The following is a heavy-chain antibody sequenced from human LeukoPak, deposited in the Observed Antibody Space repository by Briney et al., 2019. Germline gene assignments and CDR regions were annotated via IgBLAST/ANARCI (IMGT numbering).Heavy chain of an antibody. CDR1: GFTFSHYW. V-gene: IGHV3-74*01. Sequence: PGGSLRLSCAASGFTFSHYWMHWVRQAPGKGLVWVSRIDSDGSSTSYADSVKGRFTISRDNAKNTLYLQMSSLRAEDTAVFYCARVGYDTSGYRDPIDYWGQGTLVTVSS. CDR2: IDSDGSST. J-gene: IGHJ4*02. D-gene: IGHD3-22*01. CDR3: ARVGYDTSGYRDPIDY.